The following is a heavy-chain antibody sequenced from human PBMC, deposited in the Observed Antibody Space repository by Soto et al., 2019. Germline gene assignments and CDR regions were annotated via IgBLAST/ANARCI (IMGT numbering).Heavy chain of an antibody. CDR1: GYTFSNYG. CDR3: GRDAPQFVANSDYFYI. CDR2: ISAYNGNT. J-gene: IGHJ3*02. D-gene: IGHD3-16*01. Sequence: QGQLVQSGAELKKPGASVKVSCKASGYTFSNYGINWVRQAPGQGLEWMGWISAYNGNTKYAQKFSARETMDTHQSTITAYMESRTLASAVTAMYSCGRDAPQFVANSDYFYIWGQGTTATIFS. V-gene: IGHV1-18*01.